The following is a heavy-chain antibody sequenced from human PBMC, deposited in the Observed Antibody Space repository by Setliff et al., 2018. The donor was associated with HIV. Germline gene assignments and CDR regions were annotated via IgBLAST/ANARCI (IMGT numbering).Heavy chain of an antibody. J-gene: IGHJ6*04. D-gene: IGHD2-15*01. CDR1: GYTFTNYY. CDR3: ARDSRDIVVVIAPEPEPYYYYGMDV. CDR2: INPSVDSR. Sequence: ASVKVSCKASGYTFTNYYMHWVRQAPGQGLEWMGIINPSVDSRTYAQKFQGRVTMTEDTSTDTAYMELRSVRSEDTAVYYCARDSRDIVVVIAPEPEPYYYYGMDVWGEGTTVTVSS. V-gene: IGHV1-46*01.